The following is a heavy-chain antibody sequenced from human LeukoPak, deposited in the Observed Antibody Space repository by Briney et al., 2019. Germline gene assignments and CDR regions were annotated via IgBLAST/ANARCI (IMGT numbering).Heavy chain of an antibody. J-gene: IGHJ4*02. CDR3: ARVGYYDSGGQRPPNYYFDY. CDR2: IYPGDSDT. V-gene: IGHV5-51*01. Sequence: GESLQISCKGSGYSFTSYWIGWVRQMPGKGLEWMGIIYPGDSDTRYSPSFQGQVTISADKSISTAYLQWSSLKASDTAMYYCARVGYYDSGGQRPPNYYFDYWGQGTLVTVSS. CDR1: GYSFTSYW. D-gene: IGHD3-22*01.